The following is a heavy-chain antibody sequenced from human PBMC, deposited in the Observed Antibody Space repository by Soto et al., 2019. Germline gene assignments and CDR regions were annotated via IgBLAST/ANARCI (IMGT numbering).Heavy chain of an antibody. V-gene: IGHV4-31*02. CDR3: ARVPGLELSY. CDR1: GCSISSGGYY. J-gene: IGHJ4*02. CDR2: ISNSGST. Sequence: TSETLSLTCSVSGCSISSGGYYWSWIRQHPGKGLEWIGYISNSGSTYYIPSLKSRTSMSIDPSANQFSLKLSSVTAADTAVYYCARVPGLELSYWGQGALVTVSS. D-gene: IGHD1-7*01.